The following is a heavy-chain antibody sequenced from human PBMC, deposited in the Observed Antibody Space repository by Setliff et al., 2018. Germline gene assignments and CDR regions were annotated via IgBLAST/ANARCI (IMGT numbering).Heavy chain of an antibody. J-gene: IGHJ4*02. Sequence: PGGSLRLSCAASGLTFSTYSMSWVRQAPGKGLEWVSAISGDSEYIYYRDSVKGRFTISRANSKNTLYLQMNNLRVEDTARYYCVNHNPARRSPAGTALDSWGQGTLVTVSS. D-gene: IGHD6-19*01. CDR1: GLTFSTYS. V-gene: IGHV3-23*01. CDR2: ISGDSEYI. CDR3: VNHNPARRSPAGTALDS.